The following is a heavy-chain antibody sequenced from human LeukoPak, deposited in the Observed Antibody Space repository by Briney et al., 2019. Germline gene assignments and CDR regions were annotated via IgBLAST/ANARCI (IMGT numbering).Heavy chain of an antibody. D-gene: IGHD6-13*01. CDR2: VNPNSGDT. CDR3: ALLFSSTWYRFDS. CDR1: GYTFTDYY. Sequence: ASVKVSCKASGYTFTDYYIHWVRKAPGQGLEWMGWVNPNSGDTNHAHKFQGRVTMTSDTSISTAYMDLNRVRSDDTAVYYCALLFSSTWYRFDSWGQGTLVTVSS. J-gene: IGHJ4*02. V-gene: IGHV1-2*02.